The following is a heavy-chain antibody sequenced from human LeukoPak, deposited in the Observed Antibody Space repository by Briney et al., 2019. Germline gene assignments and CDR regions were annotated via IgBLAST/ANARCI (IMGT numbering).Heavy chain of an antibody. J-gene: IGHJ4*02. CDR1: GFTFSDYW. V-gene: IGHV3-74*01. CDR3: ARVASYSSTSFDS. CDR2: INSGVSTT. Sequence: GRSLRLSCAASGFTFSDYWMHWVRQAPGEGLVWVSRINSGVSTTTYADSVKGRFTISRDNAKNTLSLQMNSLRAEDTAVYYCARVASYSSTSFDSWGQGTLVTVSS. D-gene: IGHD1-26*01.